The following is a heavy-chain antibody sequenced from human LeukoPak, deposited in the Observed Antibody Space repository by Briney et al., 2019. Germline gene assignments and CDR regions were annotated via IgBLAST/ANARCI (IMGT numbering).Heavy chain of an antibody. CDR2: ISSSSSYI. CDR3: ATSLLWFGEFAGGMDV. V-gene: IGHV3-21*01. CDR1: GFTFSSYS. J-gene: IGHJ6*02. Sequence: GGSLRLSCAASGFTFSSYSMNWVRQAPGKGLEWVSSISSSSSYIYYADSVKGRFTISRDNAKKSLYLQMNSLRAEDTAVYYCATSLLWFGEFAGGMDVWGQGTTVTVSS. D-gene: IGHD3-10*01.